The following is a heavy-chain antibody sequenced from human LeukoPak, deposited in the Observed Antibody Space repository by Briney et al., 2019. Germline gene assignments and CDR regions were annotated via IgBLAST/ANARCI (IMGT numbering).Heavy chain of an antibody. CDR1: GYTLTELS. CDR2: FNPEDGET. J-gene: IGHJ6*04. V-gene: IGHV1-24*01. Sequence: ASVKVSCKVSGYTLTELSMHWVRQAPGQGLEWMGEFNPEDGETLYAQKFQGRVTMTEDTSTGTAYMELSSLRSEDTAVYYCATADASVVRGVISGMDVWGKGPTVTVS. D-gene: IGHD3-10*01. CDR3: ATADASVVRGVISGMDV.